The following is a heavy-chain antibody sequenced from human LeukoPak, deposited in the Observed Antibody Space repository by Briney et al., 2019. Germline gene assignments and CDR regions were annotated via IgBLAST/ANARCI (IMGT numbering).Heavy chain of an antibody. CDR2: AYHTGHT. V-gene: IGHV4-59*08. CDR3: ARHPFSAPFDY. CDR1: GGSMNNYY. J-gene: IGHJ4*02. D-gene: IGHD6-19*01. Sequence: SETLSLTCTVSGGSMNNYYWSWIRQPPGKGLEWIAYAYHTGHTHYNPSLKGRVTISLDTSKSQVSLKVNSVTAADTAVYYCARHPFSAPFDYWGQGTLVTVSS.